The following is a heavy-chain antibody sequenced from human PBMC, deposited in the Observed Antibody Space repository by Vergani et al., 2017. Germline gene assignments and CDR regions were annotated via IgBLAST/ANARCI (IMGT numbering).Heavy chain of an antibody. CDR2: IYHSGST. J-gene: IGHJ6*02. CDR1: GYSISSGYY. Sequence: QVQLQESGPGLVKPSETLSLTCAVSGYSISSGYYWGWIRQPPGKGLEWIGSIYHSGSTYYNPYLKSRVTISVDTSKNQFSLKLSSVTAADTAVYYCARQVGRRGDGMDVWGQGTTVTVSS. V-gene: IGHV4-38-2*01. CDR3: ARQVGRRGDGMDV. D-gene: IGHD1-14*01.